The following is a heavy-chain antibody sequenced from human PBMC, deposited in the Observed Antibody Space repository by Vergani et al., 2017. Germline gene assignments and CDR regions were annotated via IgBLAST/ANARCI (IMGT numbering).Heavy chain of an antibody. CDR2: ISAYNGNT. CDR3: ARVLGGQLWLSTTSDY. Sequence: QVQLVQSGAEVKKPGASVKVSCKASGYTFNSYGISWLRQAPLQGLVWMGWISAYNGNTNYAQKLQGRVTMTTDTSTSTAYMELRSLRSDDTAVYYCARVLGGQLWLSTTSDYWGQGTLVTVSS. V-gene: IGHV1-18*01. CDR1: GYTFNSYG. D-gene: IGHD5-18*01. J-gene: IGHJ4*02.